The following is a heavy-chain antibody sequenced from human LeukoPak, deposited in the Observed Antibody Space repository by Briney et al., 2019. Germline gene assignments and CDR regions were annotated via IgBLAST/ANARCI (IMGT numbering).Heavy chain of an antibody. J-gene: IGHJ6*03. CDR2: IIPIFGTA. V-gene: IGHV1-69*13. Sequence: GASVKVSRKASGGTFSSYAISWVRQAPGQGLEWMGGIIPIFGTANYAQKFQGRVTITADESTSTAYMELSSLRSEDTAVYYCARGPLKQLVPFYYYYMDVWGKGTTVTVSS. CDR3: ARGPLKQLVPFYYYYMDV. CDR1: GGTFSSYA. D-gene: IGHD6-6*01.